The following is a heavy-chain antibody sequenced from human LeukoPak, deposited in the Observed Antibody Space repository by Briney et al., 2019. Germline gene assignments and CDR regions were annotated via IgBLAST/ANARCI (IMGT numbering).Heavy chain of an antibody. CDR2: INHSGST. D-gene: IGHD1-1*01. V-gene: IGHV4-34*01. CDR1: GGSFSGYY. CDR3: ARGSNGDY. J-gene: IGHJ4*02. Sequence: SETLSLTCAVYGGSFSGYYWSWIRQPPGKGLEWIGEINHSGSTNYNPSLKSRVTISVDTSKNQFSLKLSSVTAADTAVYYCARGSNGDYWGQGTLVTVSS.